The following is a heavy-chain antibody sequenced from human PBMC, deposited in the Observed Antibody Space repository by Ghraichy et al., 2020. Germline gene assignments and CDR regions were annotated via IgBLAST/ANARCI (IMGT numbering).Heavy chain of an antibody. CDR3: AREFAFSTGWSEHDY. CDR1: GDSVSNNSAS. CDR2: AYYRSNWIH. Sequence: SETLSLTCAISGDSVSNNSASWSWIRQSPSRGLEWLGRAYYRSNWIHDYAVSVKGRITFSPDTTRNQISLQLNSVTPEDTAVYYCAREFAFSTGWSEHDYWGQGTLVTVSS. V-gene: IGHV6-1*01. D-gene: IGHD6-19*01. J-gene: IGHJ4*02.